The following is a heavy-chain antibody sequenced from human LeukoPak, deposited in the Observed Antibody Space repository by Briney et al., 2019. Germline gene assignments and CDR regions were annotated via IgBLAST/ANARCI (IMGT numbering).Heavy chain of an antibody. J-gene: IGHJ2*01. Sequence: PGGSLRLSCAASGFTVSVNYMSWVRQAPGKGLEWVSVIYSGGTTYYADSVKGRFTISRDNSKNTLYLQMNSLRDEDTAVYYCARAHQLHWYFDLWGRGALVTVSS. V-gene: IGHV3-53*01. CDR3: ARAHQLHWYFDL. D-gene: IGHD4-23*01. CDR1: GFTVSVNY. CDR2: IYSGGTT.